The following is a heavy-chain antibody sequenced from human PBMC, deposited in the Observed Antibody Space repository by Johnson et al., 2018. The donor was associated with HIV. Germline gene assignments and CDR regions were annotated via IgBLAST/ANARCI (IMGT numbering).Heavy chain of an antibody. CDR2: IWYDGSNK. CDR3: ATSMGATALAFDI. D-gene: IGHD1-26*01. Sequence: QVQLVESGGGVVQPGRSLRLSCAASGFTFSSYAMHWVRQAPGKGLEWVAVIWYDGSNKYYADSVKGRFTISRDNAKNSLYLQMNSLRAEDTAVYYCATSMGATALAFDIWGQGTMVTVSS. CDR1: GFTFSSYA. V-gene: IGHV3-30*14. J-gene: IGHJ3*02.